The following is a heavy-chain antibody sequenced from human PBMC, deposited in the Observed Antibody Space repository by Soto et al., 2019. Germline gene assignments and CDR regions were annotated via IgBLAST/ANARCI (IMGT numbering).Heavy chain of an antibody. CDR2: ISSNGGST. D-gene: IGHD2-15*01. Sequence: GGSLRLSCSASGFTFSSYAMHWVRQAPGKGLEYVSAISSNGGSTYYADSVKGRFTISRDNSKNTLYLQMSSLRAEDTAVYYCAGPDCSGGSCLVYGAFDIWGQGTMVTVSS. J-gene: IGHJ3*02. CDR3: AGPDCSGGSCLVYGAFDI. CDR1: GFTFSSYA. V-gene: IGHV3-64D*06.